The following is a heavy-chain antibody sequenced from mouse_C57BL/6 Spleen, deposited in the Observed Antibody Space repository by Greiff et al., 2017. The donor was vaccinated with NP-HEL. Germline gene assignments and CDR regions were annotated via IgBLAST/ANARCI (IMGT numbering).Heavy chain of an antibody. V-gene: IGHV1-80*01. CDR2: IYPGDGAT. D-gene: IGHD2-2*01. CDR1: GYAFNSYW. J-gene: IGHJ2*01. Sequence: QVQLQQSGAELVKPGASVKISCKASGYAFNSYWMHWVKQRPGKGLEWIGQIYPGDGATNYNGKFKGKATLTADKSSSTAYMQLSSRTSEDSAVYYCASMVTTKYFDYWGQGTTLTVSS. CDR3: ASMVTTKYFDY.